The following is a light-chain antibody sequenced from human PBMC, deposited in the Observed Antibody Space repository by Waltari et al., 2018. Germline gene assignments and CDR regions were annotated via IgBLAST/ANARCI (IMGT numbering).Light chain of an antibody. CDR1: SSDVGSYNL. CDR3: CSYVRDITWV. V-gene: IGLV2-23*01. J-gene: IGLJ3*02. Sequence: QSALTQPASVSGSPGQSITISCTGTSSDVGSYNLVSWYQHHPGKAPKLMLYEGTQRPSGVSDRFSGSESGDTASLTISGLQAEDEADYYCCSYVRDITWVFGGGTKLTVL. CDR2: EGT.